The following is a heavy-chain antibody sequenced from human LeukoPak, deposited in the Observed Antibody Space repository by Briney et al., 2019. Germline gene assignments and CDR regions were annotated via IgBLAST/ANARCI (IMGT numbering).Heavy chain of an antibody. CDR3: ARSPRRYFDWLLYFDY. Sequence: SETLSLTCAVYGGSFSSYYWSWIRQPPGKGLEWIGYIYYSGSTNYNPSLKSRVTISVDTSKNQFSLKLSSVSAADTAVYYCARSPRRYFDWLLYFDYWGQGTLVTVSS. V-gene: IGHV4-59*01. CDR1: GGSFSSYY. J-gene: IGHJ4*02. CDR2: IYYSGST. D-gene: IGHD3-9*01.